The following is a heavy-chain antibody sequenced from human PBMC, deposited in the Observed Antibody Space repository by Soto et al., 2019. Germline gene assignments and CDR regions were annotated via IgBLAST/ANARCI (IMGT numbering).Heavy chain of an antibody. Sequence: PGKGLEGVSYISSRSSTIYYADSVKGRFTIYRDNAKNSLYLKMNSLREEDTAVYYCARDAVGSGNWFDPWGQGTLVTVAS. D-gene: IGHD2-15*01. CDR2: ISSRSSTI. V-gene: IGHV3-48*02. CDR3: ARDAVGSGNWFDP. J-gene: IGHJ5*02.